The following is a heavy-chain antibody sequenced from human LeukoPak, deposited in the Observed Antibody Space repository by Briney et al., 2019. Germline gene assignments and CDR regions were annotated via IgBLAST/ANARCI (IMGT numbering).Heavy chain of an antibody. V-gene: IGHV3-66*01. CDR1: GFTVCSNY. Sequence: GGSLRHSCAPSGFTVCSNYMSGVGQPPEKGVECVSLIYIGGSTYYADSVKGRFTISRDNSKNTLYLQMDSLRAEDTAVYYGARSAGIAATIVLGYWGQGTLVTVSS. CDR3: ARSAGIAATIVLGY. D-gene: IGHD5-12*01. CDR2: IYIGGST. J-gene: IGHJ4*02.